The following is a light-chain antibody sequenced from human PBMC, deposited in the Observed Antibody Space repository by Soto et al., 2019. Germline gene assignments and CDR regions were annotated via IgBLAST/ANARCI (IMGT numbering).Light chain of an antibody. CDR1: QSISAW. Sequence: DIQMTQSPSTLSATAGDRVTITCRASQSISAWLAWYQQKPGKAPKLLIYDASNLESGVPSRFSGSGSGTEFTLTISNLQPDDFATYYCQQYNNYQWTFGQGTKVDIK. CDR2: DAS. V-gene: IGKV1-5*01. J-gene: IGKJ1*01. CDR3: QQYNNYQWT.